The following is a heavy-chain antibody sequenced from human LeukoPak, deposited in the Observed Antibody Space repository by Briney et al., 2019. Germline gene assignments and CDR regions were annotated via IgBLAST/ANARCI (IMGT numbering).Heavy chain of an antibody. J-gene: IGHJ6*03. CDR3: ARVLTVVVPAAIVPHGYMDV. Sequence: GGSLRLSCAASGFTFSSYWMSWVRQAPGKGLEWVANIKQDGSEKYYVDSVKGRFTISRDNAKNSLYLQMNSLRAEDTAVYYCARVLTVVVPAAIVPHGYMDVWGKGTTVTVSS. CDR1: GFTFSSYW. V-gene: IGHV3-7*01. D-gene: IGHD2-2*02. CDR2: IKQDGSEK.